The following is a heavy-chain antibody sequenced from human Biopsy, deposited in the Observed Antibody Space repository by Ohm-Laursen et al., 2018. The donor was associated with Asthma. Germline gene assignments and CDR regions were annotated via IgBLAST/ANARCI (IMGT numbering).Heavy chain of an antibody. CDR2: ISAYNGNT. D-gene: IGHD5-12*01. CDR1: GFSFDNYF. J-gene: IGHJ6*02. V-gene: IGHV1-18*04. CDR3: ARRYSGSDRIVYYYSGLEV. Sequence: VASVKVSCKASGFSFDNYFMHWVRQAPGQGLEWMGWISAYNGNTDQAQKLQGRVTMTTDTSTSTAYMELSSLSSEDTAVYYCARRYSGSDRIVYYYSGLEVWDQGTTVTVSS.